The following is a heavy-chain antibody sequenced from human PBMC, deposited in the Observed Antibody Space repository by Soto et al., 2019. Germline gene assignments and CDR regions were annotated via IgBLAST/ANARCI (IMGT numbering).Heavy chain of an antibody. J-gene: IGHJ4*02. Sequence: QVQLVQSVAEVKKPGASVKVSCKASGYTFTSYDINWVRQATGQGLEWMGWMNPNSGNTGYAQKFKGRVTMTRNTAINTAYMELSRLRSEDTSVYYCARVNEWLGALEYWGQGTLVTVSS. CDR3: ARVNEWLGALEY. CDR2: MNPNSGNT. V-gene: IGHV1-8*01. CDR1: GYTFTSYD. D-gene: IGHD6-19*01.